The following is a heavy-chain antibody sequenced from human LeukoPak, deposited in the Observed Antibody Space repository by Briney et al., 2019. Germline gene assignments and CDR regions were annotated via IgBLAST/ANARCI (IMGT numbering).Heavy chain of an antibody. V-gene: IGHV4-34*01. CDR2: INHSGST. J-gene: IGHJ5*02. Sequence: PSETLSLTCAVYGGSFSGYYWSWIRQPPGKGLEWIGEINHSGSTNYNPSLKSRVTISVDTSKNQFSLKLSSVTAADTAVYYCARDRINDYGDYGDWFDPWGQGTLVTVSS. CDR1: GGSFSGYY. CDR3: ARDRINDYGDYGDWFDP. D-gene: IGHD4-17*01.